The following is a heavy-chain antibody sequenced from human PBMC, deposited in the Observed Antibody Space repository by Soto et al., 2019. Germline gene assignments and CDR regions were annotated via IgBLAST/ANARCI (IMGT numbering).Heavy chain of an antibody. J-gene: IGHJ6*02. V-gene: IGHV3-11*01. Sequence: PGGSLRLSCAASGFTFSDSYMSLIRQAPGKGLECISYITFSGNTVYYADSLKGRFTISRDNAKNSLYLQMNRLRAEDTAVYYCARVSWREKYGMDVWGQGTTVTVSS. CDR3: ARVSWREKYGMDV. CDR1: GFTFSDSY. CDR2: ITFSGNTV.